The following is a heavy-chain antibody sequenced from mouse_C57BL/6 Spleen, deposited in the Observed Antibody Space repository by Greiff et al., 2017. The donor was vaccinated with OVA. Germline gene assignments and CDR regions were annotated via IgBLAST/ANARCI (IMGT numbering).Heavy chain of an antibody. J-gene: IGHJ3*01. CDR2: IYPGSGNT. Sequence: QVQLQQSGAELVRPGASVKLSCKASGYTFTDYYINWVKQRPGQGLEWIARIYPGSGNTYYNEKFKGKATLTAEKSSSTAYMQLSSLTSEDSAVYFCARDYYYGSSYGFAYWGQGTLVTVSA. D-gene: IGHD1-1*01. CDR1: GYTFTDYY. CDR3: ARDYYYGSSYGFAY. V-gene: IGHV1-76*01.